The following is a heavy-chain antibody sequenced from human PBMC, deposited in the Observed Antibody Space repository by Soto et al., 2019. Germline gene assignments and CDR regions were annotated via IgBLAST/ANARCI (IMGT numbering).Heavy chain of an antibody. CDR1: GGSISSYY. J-gene: IGHJ4*02. V-gene: IGHV4-59*08. Sequence: PSETLSLTCTVSGGSISSYYWSWIRQPPGKGLEWIGYIYYSGSTNYNPSLKSRVTISVDTSKNQFSLKLSSVTAADTAVYYCGRSENFDWLQPFDYWGQGTLAPVPS. CDR2: IYYSGST. CDR3: GRSENFDWLQPFDY. D-gene: IGHD3-9*01.